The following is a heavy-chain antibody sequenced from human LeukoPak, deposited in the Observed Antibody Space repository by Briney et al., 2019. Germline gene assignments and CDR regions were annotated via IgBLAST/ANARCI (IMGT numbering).Heavy chain of an antibody. J-gene: IGHJ4*02. CDR3: ARSSLAVYFDY. CDR2: VFTRGTT. CDR1: GASISSGSYY. V-gene: IGHV4-61*09. Sequence: SETLSLTCTVSGASISSGSYYWNWIRQPAGTGLEWLGHVFTRGTTNYNASLASRLTISLDTAKNQFSLSLTSVTAADTAMYFCARSSLAVYFDYWGQGTLVTASS.